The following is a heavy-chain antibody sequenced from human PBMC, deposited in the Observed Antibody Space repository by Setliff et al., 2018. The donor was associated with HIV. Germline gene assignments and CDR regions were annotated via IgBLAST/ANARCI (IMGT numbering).Heavy chain of an antibody. Sequence: PSETLSLTCTVSGCSINSGSYYWNWIRQPAGKGLEWIGHIYASGSTNYNPSPKSRVTMSVDTSKNQFSLKLNSLIAADTAVYYCASPASDSSTVNGADYWGQGTLVTVSS. D-gene: IGHD6-13*01. CDR3: ASPASDSSTVNGADY. J-gene: IGHJ4*02. CDR2: IYASGST. V-gene: IGHV4-61*09. CDR1: GCSINSGSYY.